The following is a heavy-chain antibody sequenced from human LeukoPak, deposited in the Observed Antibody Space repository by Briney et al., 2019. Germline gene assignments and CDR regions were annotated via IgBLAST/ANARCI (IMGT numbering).Heavy chain of an antibody. Sequence: SETLSLTCSVSGGSISPYYWSWIRRPPGKGLEWIGYIYYSGSASYNPSLSSRVTISVDTSRSQFSLKLRSVTAADTAVYYCARAVAGSFDFWGQGTLITVSS. CDR1: GGSISPYY. J-gene: IGHJ4*02. V-gene: IGHV4-59*08. CDR3: ARAVAGSFDF. D-gene: IGHD6-19*01. CDR2: IYYSGSA.